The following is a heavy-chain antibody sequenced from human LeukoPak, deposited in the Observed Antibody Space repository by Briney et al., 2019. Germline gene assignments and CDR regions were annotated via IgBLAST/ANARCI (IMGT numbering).Heavy chain of an antibody. J-gene: IGHJ4*02. Sequence: SETLSLTCTVSGGSISSGGYYWSWIRQHPGKGLEWTGYIYYSGSTYYNPSLKSRVTISVDTSKNQFSLELSSVTAADTAVYYCARGPGTTSFDFWGQGTLVTVSS. D-gene: IGHD2/OR15-2a*01. CDR2: IYYSGST. CDR3: ARGPGTTSFDF. CDR1: GGSISSGGYY. V-gene: IGHV4-31*03.